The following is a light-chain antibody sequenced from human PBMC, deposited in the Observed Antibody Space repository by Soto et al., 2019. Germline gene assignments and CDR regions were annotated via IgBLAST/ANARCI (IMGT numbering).Light chain of an antibody. CDR2: AAY. Sequence: DIQMTQSPSSLSASVGVRVTITCRARQSISNYLNWYQQKPGKAPKLLIYAAYSLQNGVPSRFSGSGSGTDFTLTISSLQPEDFATYYCQQSYSTPRTFGHGTKVEIK. CDR1: QSISNY. CDR3: QQSYSTPRT. J-gene: IGKJ1*01. V-gene: IGKV1-39*01.